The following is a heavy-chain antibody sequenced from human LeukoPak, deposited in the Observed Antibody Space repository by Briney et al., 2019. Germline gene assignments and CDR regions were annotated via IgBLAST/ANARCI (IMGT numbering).Heavy chain of an antibody. J-gene: IGHJ4*02. Sequence: GGSLRLSCIVSGFTFSHYEMNWVRQAPGKGLEWISFIDSGGGTILYADSVKGRFTTSRDDAKNSLYLEMNSLRAEDTAIYYCARDYSGDEDFDYWGQGPLVTVSS. CDR3: ARDYSGDEDFDY. CDR2: IDSGGGTI. CDR1: GFTFSHYE. V-gene: IGHV3-48*03. D-gene: IGHD5-12*01.